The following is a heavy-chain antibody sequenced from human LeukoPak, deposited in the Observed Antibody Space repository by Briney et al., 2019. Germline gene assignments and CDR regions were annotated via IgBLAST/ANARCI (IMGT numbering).Heavy chain of an antibody. CDR2: VFDSGST. CDR1: GGSISRTSYY. D-gene: IGHD5-12*01. V-gene: IGHV4-39*01. CDR3: ARHTPPGHSGYENAFDI. Sequence: PSETLSLTCTVSGGSISRTSYYWDWIRQPPGKGLEWIGNVFDSGSTHYNPSLKSRVTISVDTSKNQFSLRLSSVTAADTTVYYSARHTPPGHSGYENAFDIWGQGTMVTVSS. J-gene: IGHJ3*02.